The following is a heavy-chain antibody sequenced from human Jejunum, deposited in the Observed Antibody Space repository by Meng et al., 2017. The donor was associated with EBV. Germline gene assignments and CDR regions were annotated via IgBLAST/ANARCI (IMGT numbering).Heavy chain of an antibody. D-gene: IGHD5-12*01. CDR2: IYYSGST. V-gene: IGHV4-61*01. J-gene: IGHJ4*02. CDR3: AGLRYSGYDRAFDY. Sequence: LHGSGPGLGKPSETLSLPCTVSGGSVHSGNVSWSWIRQPPGKGLEWIGYIYYSGSTNYIPSLKSRVTISLDTSKNQFSLKLSSVTAADTAVYYCAGLRYSGYDRAFDYWGQGALVTVSS. CDR1: GGSVHSGNVS.